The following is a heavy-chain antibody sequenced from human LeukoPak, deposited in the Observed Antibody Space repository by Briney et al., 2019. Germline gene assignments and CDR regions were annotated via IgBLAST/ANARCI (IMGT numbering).Heavy chain of an antibody. D-gene: IGHD1-26*01. V-gene: IGHV3-30-3*01. CDR2: ISYDGSNK. CDR1: GFTFSSYA. CDR3: ARAPCSGSYYTIDY. Sequence: PGRSLRLSCAASGFTFSSYAMHWVRQAPGKGLEWVAVISYDGSNKYYADSVKGRFTISRDNSKNTLYLQMNSLRAEDTAVYYCARAPCSGSYYTIDYWGQGTLVTVSS. J-gene: IGHJ4*02.